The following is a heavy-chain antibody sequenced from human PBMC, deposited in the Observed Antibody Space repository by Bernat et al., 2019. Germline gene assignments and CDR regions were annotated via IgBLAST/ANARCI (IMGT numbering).Heavy chain of an antibody. D-gene: IGHD6-19*01. J-gene: IGHJ4*02. Sequence: VQLLESGGGLIQPGGSLRLSCAVSGFTFRDYVMAWVRQAPGKGLEWVSAISESDGRTFYADSVKGRFTISRDNSKNTLFLKMNSLTAEDTAVYYCARRGPGWGFFDFWGQGTLVTVST. CDR2: ISESDGRT. CDR1: GFTFRDYV. CDR3: ARRGPGWGFFDF. V-gene: IGHV3-23*01.